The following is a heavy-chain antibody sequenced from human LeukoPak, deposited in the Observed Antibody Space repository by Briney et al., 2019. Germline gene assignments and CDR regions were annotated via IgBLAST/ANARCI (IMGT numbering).Heavy chain of an antibody. CDR2: ISYSGNT. CDR1: GDSIRSYF. J-gene: IGHJ4*02. Sequence: SETLSLTCSVSGDSIRSYFWSWLRQPPGKGLEWIGYISYSGNTNHNPSLKSRVTISVDAYKNQFSLKLSSVTAADTALYYCARHTSTWTHFDYWGQGTLVTVST. D-gene: IGHD6-13*01. CDR3: ARHTSTWTHFDY. V-gene: IGHV4-59*08.